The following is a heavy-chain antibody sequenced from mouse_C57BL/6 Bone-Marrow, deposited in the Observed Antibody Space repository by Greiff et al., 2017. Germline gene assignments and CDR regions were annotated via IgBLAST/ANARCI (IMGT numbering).Heavy chain of an antibody. Sequence: EVMLVESGGDLVKPGGSLKLSCAASGFTFSSYGMSWVRQTPDKRLEWVATISSGGSYTSSPDSVKGRFTISRDNAKNTLYLQMIRLKDADTAMYYCSSYYRPRGSFAFWGPANLETVSA. V-gene: IGHV5-6*02. D-gene: IGHD1-1*01. CDR3: SSYYRPRGSFAF. CDR2: ISSGGSYT. J-gene: IGHJ3*01. CDR1: GFTFSSYG.